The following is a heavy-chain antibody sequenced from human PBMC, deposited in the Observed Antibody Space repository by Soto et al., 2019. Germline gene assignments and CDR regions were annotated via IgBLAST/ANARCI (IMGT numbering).Heavy chain of an antibody. CDR3: ARDLGGSYYFDY. CDR2: IIPILGIA. V-gene: IGHV1-69*04. J-gene: IGHJ4*02. CDR1: GGTFSSYT. D-gene: IGHD1-26*01. Sequence: SVKVSCKASGGTFSSYTISWVRQAPGQGLEWMGRIIPILGIANYAQKFQGRVTITRDTSASTAYMELSSLRSEDTAVYYCARDLGGSYYFDYWGQGTLVTVSS.